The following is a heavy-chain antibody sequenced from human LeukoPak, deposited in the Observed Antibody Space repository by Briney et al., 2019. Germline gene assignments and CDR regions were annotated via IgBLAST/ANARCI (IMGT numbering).Heavy chain of an antibody. J-gene: IGHJ4*02. CDR1: GFTFSSYS. V-gene: IGHV3-21*01. D-gene: IGHD3-3*01. CDR3: ARGELREWLFPSLFDY. CDR2: ISSSSSYI. Sequence: PGGSLRLSCAASGFTFSSYSMNWVRQAPGKGLEWVSSISSSSSYIYYADSVKGRFTISRDNAKNSLYLQMNSLRAEDTAVYYCARGELREWLFPSLFDYWGQGTLVTVSS.